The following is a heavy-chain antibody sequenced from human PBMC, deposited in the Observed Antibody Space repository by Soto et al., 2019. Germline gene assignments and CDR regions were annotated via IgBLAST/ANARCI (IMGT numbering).Heavy chain of an antibody. Sequence: ASVKVSCKASGYTFTSYDINWARQATGQGPESMGWMSPNTGTIVYAQKFQGRVTMTRNTSTSTAYMTLSSLRSEDTAVYYCARDRPGIKTYEAFDIWGQGTTVTVSS. V-gene: IGHV1-8*01. CDR3: ARDRPGIKTYEAFDI. D-gene: IGHD1-20*01. CDR2: MSPNTGTI. J-gene: IGHJ3*02. CDR1: GYTFTSYD.